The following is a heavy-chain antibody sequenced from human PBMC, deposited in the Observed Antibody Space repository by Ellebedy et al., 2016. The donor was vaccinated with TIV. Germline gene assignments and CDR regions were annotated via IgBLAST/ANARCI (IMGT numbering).Heavy chain of an antibody. CDR2: HYSDGSA. Sequence: PGGSLRLSCAASGFTVTSNYMSWVRQAPGKGLEWVSVHYSDGSAYYADSVKGRFTISRHNSKNTLYLQMNTLRAEDTAVYYCTRGSVNPFDYWGQGTLVTVSS. CDR3: TRGSVNPFDY. V-gene: IGHV3-53*04. D-gene: IGHD4-17*01. CDR1: GFTVTSNY. J-gene: IGHJ4*02.